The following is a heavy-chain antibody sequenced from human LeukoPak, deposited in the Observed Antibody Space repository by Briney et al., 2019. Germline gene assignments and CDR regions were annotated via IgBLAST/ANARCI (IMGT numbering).Heavy chain of an antibody. CDR1: GGSFSGYY. CDR3: ARAHIVVVPAAIGWVWGDYFDY. Sequence: PSETLSLTCAVYGGSFSGYYWSWIRQPPGKGLEWIGEINHSGSTNYNPSLKSRVTISVDTSKNQFSLKLRSVTAADTAVYYCARAHIVVVPAAIGWVWGDYFDYWGQGTLVTVSS. J-gene: IGHJ4*02. D-gene: IGHD2-2*02. V-gene: IGHV4-34*01. CDR2: INHSGST.